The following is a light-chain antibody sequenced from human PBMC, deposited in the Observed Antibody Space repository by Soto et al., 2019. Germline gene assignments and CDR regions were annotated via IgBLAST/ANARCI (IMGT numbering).Light chain of an antibody. J-gene: IGLJ3*02. CDR3: CSYAGSYTRL. CDR1: SSDVGGYNY. V-gene: IGLV2-11*01. Sequence: QSVLTQPRSVSGSPGQSVTISCTGTSSDVGGYNYVSWYQQHPGKAPKLMIYDVNKRPSGVPDRFSGSKSGNTASLTISGLQAEDEADYYCCSYAGSYTRLFGGGTKVTVL. CDR2: DVN.